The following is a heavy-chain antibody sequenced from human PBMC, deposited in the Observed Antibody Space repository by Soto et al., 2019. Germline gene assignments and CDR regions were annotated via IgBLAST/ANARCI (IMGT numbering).Heavy chain of an antibody. CDR2: INSDGSTT. CDR3: ARVAYGDWGVFHH. J-gene: IGHJ4*02. CDR1: GFIFSDYW. D-gene: IGHD4-17*01. Sequence: EVQLVESGGGLVQPGGSLRLSCAASGFIFSDYWMHWVRQAPGKGLVWVSRINSDGSTTSYADSVKGRFTISRDNAKNTLYLQMNSLRVEDTAVYYCARVAYGDWGVFHHWGQGTLVTVSS. V-gene: IGHV3-74*01.